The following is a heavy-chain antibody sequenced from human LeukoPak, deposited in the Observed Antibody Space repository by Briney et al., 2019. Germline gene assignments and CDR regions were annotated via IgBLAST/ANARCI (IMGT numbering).Heavy chain of an antibody. CDR1: GGSISSHY. J-gene: IGHJ5*02. Sequence: PSETLSPTCTVSGGSISSHYWSWIRQPPGKGLEWIGYIYYSGSTNYNPSLKSRVTISVDTSKNQFSLKLSSVTAADTAVYYCARELDYDFWSGRGWFDPWGQGTLVTVSS. V-gene: IGHV4-59*11. D-gene: IGHD3-3*01. CDR2: IYYSGST. CDR3: ARELDYDFWSGRGWFDP.